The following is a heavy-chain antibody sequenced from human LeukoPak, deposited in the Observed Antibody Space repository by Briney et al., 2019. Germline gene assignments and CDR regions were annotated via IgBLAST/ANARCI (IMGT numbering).Heavy chain of an antibody. J-gene: IGHJ4*02. Sequence: ASVKVSCKASGYTLTGYYMHWVRQAPGEGLERMGWISPNGGATDYAQKFQGRVTMTRDTSINTAYMELSSLRSDDTAVYYCARDHTESLYPLDYWGQGTLVTVSS. D-gene: IGHD3-16*02. CDR2: ISPNGGAT. CDR3: ARDHTESLYPLDY. V-gene: IGHV1-2*02. CDR1: GYTLTGYY.